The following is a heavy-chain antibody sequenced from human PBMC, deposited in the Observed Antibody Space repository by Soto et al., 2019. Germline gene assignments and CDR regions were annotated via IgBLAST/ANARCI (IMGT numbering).Heavy chain of an antibody. D-gene: IGHD6-13*01. V-gene: IGHV1-18*01. Sequence: ASVKVSCKASGYTFTSYVISWVRQAPGQGLEWMGWISAYDGNTNYAQKLQGRATMTTDTSTSTAYMELMSLRSDDTAVYYCARDVRAAAGPYYYYYMDVWGKGTTVTVSS. CDR1: GYTFTSYV. J-gene: IGHJ6*03. CDR2: ISAYDGNT. CDR3: ARDVRAAAGPYYYYYMDV.